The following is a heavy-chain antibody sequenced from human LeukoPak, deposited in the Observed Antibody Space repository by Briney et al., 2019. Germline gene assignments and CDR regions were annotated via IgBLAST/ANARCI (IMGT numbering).Heavy chain of an antibody. Sequence: SVKVSCKASGGTFSSYAISWVRQAPGQGLGWMGGIIPIFGTANYAQKFQGRVTITADESMSTAYMELSSLRSEDTAVYYCAVRIAVAGSYYYGMDVWGQGTTVTVSS. CDR1: GGTFSSYA. CDR2: IIPIFGTA. D-gene: IGHD6-19*01. CDR3: AVRIAVAGSYYYGMDV. J-gene: IGHJ6*02. V-gene: IGHV1-69*13.